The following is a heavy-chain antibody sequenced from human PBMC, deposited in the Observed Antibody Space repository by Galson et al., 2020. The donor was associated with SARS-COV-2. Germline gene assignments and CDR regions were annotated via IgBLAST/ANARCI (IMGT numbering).Heavy chain of an antibody. J-gene: IGHJ5*02. CDR2: IYWNDDK. CDR1: GFSLSTSGVS. D-gene: IGHD3-10*01. CDR3: AHSMVYYYGSGVDWFDP. Sequence: SGPTLVKPTQTLTLTCTFSGFSLSTSGVSVGWLRQPPGKALEWLALIYWNDDKRYSPSLKSRLTITKDTSKNQVVLTMTNIDTVDTATYYCAHSMVYYYGSGVDWFDPWGQGTLVTVSS. V-gene: IGHV2-5*01.